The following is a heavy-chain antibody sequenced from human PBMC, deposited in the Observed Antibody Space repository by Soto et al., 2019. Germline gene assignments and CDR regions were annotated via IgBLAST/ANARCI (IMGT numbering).Heavy chain of an antibody. Sequence: QVQLVQSGGEVKKPGASVKVSCKASGYIFTNYDIGWVRQAPGQGLEWMGWISPYSGNTKYTQKVQGRVTMTTDTSTRTAYMELRGLRSDDTAVYYCVRFASSGWYTGGYWGQGTLVTVSS. V-gene: IGHV1-18*01. CDR2: ISPYSGNT. J-gene: IGHJ4*02. CDR1: GYIFTNYD. D-gene: IGHD6-19*01. CDR3: VRFASSGWYTGGY.